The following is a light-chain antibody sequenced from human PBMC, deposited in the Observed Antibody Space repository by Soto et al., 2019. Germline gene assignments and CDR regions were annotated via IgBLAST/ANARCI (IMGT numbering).Light chain of an antibody. CDR2: GAS. CDR1: QTVTGA. V-gene: IGKV3-15*01. Sequence: EILMTQSPATLSVSPGERATLSCRASQTVTGALAWYQQKPGQAPRLLIYGASTRATGIPDRFCGSGSGTEFTLTISSLQSEDFAVYYCQQYNDWPPYTFGQGTNVEIK. CDR3: QQYNDWPPYT. J-gene: IGKJ2*01.